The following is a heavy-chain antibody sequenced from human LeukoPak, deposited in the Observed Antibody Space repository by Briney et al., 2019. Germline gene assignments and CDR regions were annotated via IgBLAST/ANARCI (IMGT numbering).Heavy chain of an antibody. J-gene: IGHJ4*02. CDR1: GYTFTSYG. D-gene: IGHD5-18*01. CDR2: ISAYNGNT. CDR3: ASGGGEYSYGYVNFDY. Sequence: ASVKVSCKASGYTFTSYGISWVRQAPGQGLEWMGWISAYNGNTNYAQKLQGRVTITTDTSTSTAYMELRSLRSDDTAVYYCASGGGEYSYGYVNFDYWGQGTLVTVSS. V-gene: IGHV1-18*04.